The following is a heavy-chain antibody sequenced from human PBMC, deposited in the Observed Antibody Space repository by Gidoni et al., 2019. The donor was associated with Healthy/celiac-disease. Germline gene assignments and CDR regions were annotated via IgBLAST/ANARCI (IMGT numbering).Heavy chain of an antibody. Sequence: QVQLVESGVGVVQPGRSLRLSCAASGFTFSSYGMHWGRQAPGKGMEWVAVRWYDGSNKYYADSVKGRFTISRDKSKNTLYLQMNSLRAEDTAVYYCARGALWFGEYAFDIWGQGTMVTVSS. J-gene: IGHJ3*02. CDR3: ARGALWFGEYAFDI. V-gene: IGHV3-33*01. CDR2: RWYDGSNK. D-gene: IGHD3-10*01. CDR1: GFTFSSYG.